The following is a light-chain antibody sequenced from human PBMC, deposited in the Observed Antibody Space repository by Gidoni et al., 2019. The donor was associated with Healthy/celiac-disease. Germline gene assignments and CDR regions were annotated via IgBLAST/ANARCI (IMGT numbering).Light chain of an antibody. CDR2: GAS. V-gene: IGKV3D-15*01. CDR3: QQYNTRPPFT. J-gene: IGKJ5*01. CDR1: QSVSSN. Sequence: EIVMTQSPATLSVSPGETATLSCRASQSVSSNLAWFQQKPGQAPRLLIYGASTRATGIPARFSGSGSATAFTLTISSLQSADFAVFYCQQYNTRPPFTFXXXTRLEIK.